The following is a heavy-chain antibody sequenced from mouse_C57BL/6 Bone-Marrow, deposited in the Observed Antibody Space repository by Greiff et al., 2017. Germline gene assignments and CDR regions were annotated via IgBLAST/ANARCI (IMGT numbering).Heavy chain of an antibody. J-gene: IGHJ1*03. CDR1: GYAFTHYL. Sequence: QVQLQQSGAGLVRPGTSVAVSCKASGYAFTHYLIEWVKQRPGQGLEWIGVISTGSGGTNYTEKFKSKATLTADKSTSTAYMQLSSLTAEDTAVYFCAKALKWYFDVWGTGTTVTVAS. CDR2: ISTGSGGT. D-gene: IGHD1-3*01. CDR3: AKALKWYFDV. V-gene: IGHV1-54*01.